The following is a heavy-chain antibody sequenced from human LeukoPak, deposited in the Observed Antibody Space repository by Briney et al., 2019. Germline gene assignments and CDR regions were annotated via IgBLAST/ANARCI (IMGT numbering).Heavy chain of an antibody. Sequence: GGSLRLSCAASGFTFNTYEMNWVRQAPGKGLEWVSYITSSGSTKYYADSVKGRFTISRDNAKNSLYLQMNSLRAEDTALYYCARGKYSSGWDFDYWGQGTLVTVSS. CDR1: GFTFNTYE. J-gene: IGHJ4*02. CDR3: ARGKYSSGWDFDY. D-gene: IGHD6-19*01. CDR2: ITSSGSTK. V-gene: IGHV3-48*03.